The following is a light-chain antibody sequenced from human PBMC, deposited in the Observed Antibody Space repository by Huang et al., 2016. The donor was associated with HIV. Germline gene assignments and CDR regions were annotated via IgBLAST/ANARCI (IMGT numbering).Light chain of an antibody. CDR3: QQYNTFPLT. V-gene: IGKV1-5*03. Sequence: DIQMTQSPSTLSASVGDRVTITCRAGQSISNWLAWSQQKPGKAPRLLIYKASYLETGVPSRFSGSGSGTEFTLTISHLQPDDFATYYCQQYNTFPLTFGGGTTVDLK. CDR1: QSISNW. CDR2: KAS. J-gene: IGKJ4*01.